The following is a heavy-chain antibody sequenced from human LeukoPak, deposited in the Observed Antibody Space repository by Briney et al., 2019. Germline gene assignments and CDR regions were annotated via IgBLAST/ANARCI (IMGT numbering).Heavy chain of an antibody. CDR1: GFTISSYG. V-gene: IGHV3-30*18. CDR2: ISYDGSNK. CDR3: AKDKTYGDSSFDY. J-gene: IGHJ4*02. Sequence: QPGTSLRLSCAASGFTISSYGMHWVRQAPGKGLEWVAVISYDGSNKYYADSVKGRFTISRDNSKNTLYLQMNSLRAEDTAVYYCAKDKTYGDSSFDYWGQGTLVTVSS. D-gene: IGHD4-17*01.